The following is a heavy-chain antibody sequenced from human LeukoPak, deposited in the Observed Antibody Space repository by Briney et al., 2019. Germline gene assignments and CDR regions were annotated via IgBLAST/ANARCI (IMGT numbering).Heavy chain of an antibody. CDR2: ISYDGSNK. V-gene: IGHV3-30*18. CDR1: GFTFSNYV. D-gene: IGHD3-16*01. CDR3: AKTLWGPRSCPDY. Sequence: GGSLRLSCAASGFTFSNYVMHWVRQAPGKGLEWVATISYDGSNKYYADSVKGRFTISRDNSKNTLYLQMNSLRAEDTAVYYCAKTLWGPRSCPDYWGQGTLVTVSS. J-gene: IGHJ4*02.